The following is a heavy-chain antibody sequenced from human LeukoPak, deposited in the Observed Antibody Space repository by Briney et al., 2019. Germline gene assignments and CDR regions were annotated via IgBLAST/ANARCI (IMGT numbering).Heavy chain of an antibody. Sequence: GGSLRLSCAASGLTSSSYWMHWVRQAPGKGLVWVSRINSDGGTTTYADSVKGRFTISRDNAKNTLYLQMNSLRAEDTAVYYCAELGITMIGGVWGKGTTVTISS. CDR1: GLTSSSYW. D-gene: IGHD3-10*02. CDR3: AELGITMIGGV. V-gene: IGHV3-74*01. J-gene: IGHJ6*04. CDR2: INSDGGTT.